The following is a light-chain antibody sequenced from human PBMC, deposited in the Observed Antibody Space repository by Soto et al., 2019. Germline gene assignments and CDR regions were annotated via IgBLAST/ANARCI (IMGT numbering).Light chain of an antibody. CDR3: EQYGMAPWT. V-gene: IGKV3-20*01. Sequence: EIVLTQSPGTLSLSPGERATLSCRASQSVSSSYLAWYQKKPGQAPRLLIYGASSRATGIPDRFSGSGSGTDFTLTISRLEPEDFAVYYCEQYGMAPWTFGQGTEVESK. CDR2: GAS. CDR1: QSVSSSY. J-gene: IGKJ1*01.